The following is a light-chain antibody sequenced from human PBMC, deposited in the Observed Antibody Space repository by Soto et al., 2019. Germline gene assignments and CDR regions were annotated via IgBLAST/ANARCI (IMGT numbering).Light chain of an antibody. CDR3: STWDDSLNGLI. CDR1: SSNIKTNG. Sequence: QLVLAQPPSASGTPGQTVTISCSGGSSNIKTNGVSWYQQVPGAAPKLLIFSNSRRPQGAPDRFSGSKSGTSASLAISGLQSEDEATYHCSTWDDSLNGLIFGGGTKLTVL. V-gene: IGLV1-44*01. CDR2: SNS. J-gene: IGLJ2*01.